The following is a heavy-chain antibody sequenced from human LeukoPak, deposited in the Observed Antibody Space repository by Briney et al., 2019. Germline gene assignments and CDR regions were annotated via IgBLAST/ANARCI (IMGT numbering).Heavy chain of an antibody. Sequence: GGSLRLSYAASGFTFSSYSMNWVRQAPGKGLEWVSSISSSSSYIYYADSVKGRFTISRDNAKNSLYLQMNSLRAEDTAVYYCARSWGRDFDYWGQGTLVTVSS. CDR3: ARSWGRDFDY. CDR2: ISSSSSYI. V-gene: IGHV3-21*01. D-gene: IGHD3-16*01. J-gene: IGHJ4*02. CDR1: GFTFSSYS.